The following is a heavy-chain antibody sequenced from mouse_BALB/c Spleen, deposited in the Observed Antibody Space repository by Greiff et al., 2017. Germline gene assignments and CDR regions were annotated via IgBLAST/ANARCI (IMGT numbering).Heavy chain of an antibody. CDR2: IYPGNSDT. CDR1: GYTFTSYW. J-gene: IGHJ4*01. V-gene: IGHV1-5*01. Sequence: EVQLQQPGAELVKPGASVKMSCKASGYTFTSYWMHWVKQRPGQGLEWIGAIYPGNSDTSYNQKFKGKAKLTAVTSTSTAYMELSSLTNEDSAVFYCTSGYGNYVHLYAMDYWGQGTSVTVSS. D-gene: IGHD2-1*01. CDR3: TSGYGNYVHLYAMDY.